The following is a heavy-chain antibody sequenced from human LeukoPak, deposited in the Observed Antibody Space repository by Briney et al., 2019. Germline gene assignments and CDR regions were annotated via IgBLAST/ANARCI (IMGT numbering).Heavy chain of an antibody. V-gene: IGHV3-30-3*01. Sequence: GRSLRLSCAASGFTFSSYAMHWVRQAPGKGLEWVAVISYDGSNKYYADSVKGRFTISRDNSKNTLYLQMNSLRAEDTAVYYCARVDRRRATSIXARLDYWGQGTLVTVSS. CDR2: ISYDGSNK. J-gene: IGHJ4*02. CDR1: GFTFSSYA. D-gene: IGHD6-6*01. CDR3: ARVDRRRATSIXARLDY.